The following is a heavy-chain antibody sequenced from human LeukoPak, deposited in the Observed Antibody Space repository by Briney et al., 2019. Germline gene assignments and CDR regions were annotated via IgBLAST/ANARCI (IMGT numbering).Heavy chain of an antibody. D-gene: IGHD3-10*01. CDR2: INHSGST. Sequence: PSETLSLTCAVYGGSFSGYYWSWIRQPPGKGLEWIGEINHSGSTNYNPSLKSGVTISVDTSKNQFSLKLSSVTAADTAVYYCAGFAYGSGSYYNDLSYYYYMDVWGKGTTVTISS. J-gene: IGHJ6*03. V-gene: IGHV4-34*01. CDR1: GGSFSGYY. CDR3: AGFAYGSGSYYNDLSYYYYMDV.